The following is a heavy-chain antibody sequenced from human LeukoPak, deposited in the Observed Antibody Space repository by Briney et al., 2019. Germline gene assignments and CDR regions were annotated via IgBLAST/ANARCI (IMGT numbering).Heavy chain of an antibody. CDR1: GVSISSSNSY. CDR3: ARVEKYTSGGPTDP. D-gene: IGHD6-25*01. CDR2: IYYSGST. Sequence: KPSETLSLTCTVSGVSISSSNSYWGWIRQPPGKGLEWIGSIYYSGSTYYNPSLKSRVTISVDTSKNQFSLKLSSVTAADTAVYYCARVEKYTSGGPTDPWGQGTLVTVSS. V-gene: IGHV4-39*07. J-gene: IGHJ5*02.